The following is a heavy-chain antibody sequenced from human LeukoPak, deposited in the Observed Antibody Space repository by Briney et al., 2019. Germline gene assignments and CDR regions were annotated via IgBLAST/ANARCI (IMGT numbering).Heavy chain of an antibody. Sequence: GGSLRLSCAASGFIFSSYGMHWVRQAPGKGLEWVAVIWYDGSKKHHADSVKGRFTISRDNSKNTLYLQMNSLRAEDTAVYYCVKDSSSGSYFDYWGQGTLVTVSS. CDR2: IWYDGSKK. J-gene: IGHJ4*02. CDR3: VKDSSSGSYFDY. D-gene: IGHD3-10*01. V-gene: IGHV3-33*06. CDR1: GFIFSSYG.